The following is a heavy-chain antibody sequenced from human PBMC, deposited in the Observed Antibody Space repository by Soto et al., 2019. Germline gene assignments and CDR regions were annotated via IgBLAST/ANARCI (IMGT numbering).Heavy chain of an antibody. CDR1: GFTFSDYA. V-gene: IGHV3-30*18. J-gene: IGHJ4*02. D-gene: IGHD6-19*01. CDR3: AKGGRQWLVTSDFNY. CDR2: VSHDGRNT. Sequence: VPLVESGGGVVQPGRSLRLSCAASGFTFSDYAMHWVRQAPGKGLEWVAVVSHDGRNTHYADSVKGRFTISRDSSKNKVSLEMTSLRAEDTAVYYFAKGGRQWLVTSDFNYWGQGALVTVSS.